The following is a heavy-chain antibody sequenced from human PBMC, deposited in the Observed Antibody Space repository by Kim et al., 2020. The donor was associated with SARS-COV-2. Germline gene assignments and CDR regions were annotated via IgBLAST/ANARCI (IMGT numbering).Heavy chain of an antibody. CDR1: GFTFSSYW. J-gene: IGHJ6*02. CDR2: INSDGSST. V-gene: IGHV3-74*01. D-gene: IGHD6-19*01. CDR3: ARDAGEQWLALLYYYYGMDV. Sequence: GGSLRLSCAASGFTFSSYWMHWVRQAPGKGLVWVSRINSDGSSTSYADSVKGRFTISRDNAKNTLYLQMNSLRAEDTAVYYCARDAGEQWLALLYYYYGMDVWGQGTTVTVSS.